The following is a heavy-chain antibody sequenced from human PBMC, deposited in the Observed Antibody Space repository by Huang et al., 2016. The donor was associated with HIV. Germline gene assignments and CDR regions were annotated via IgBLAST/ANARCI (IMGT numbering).Heavy chain of an antibody. CDR1: GYSFTTYA. CDR3: AREFVIFGAPLWPAY. V-gene: IGHV1-3*01. Sequence: QVQLVQSGAEVKKPGASVKGSCKASGYSFTTYALHWVRQAPGHRLEWMGWINPGNGNTNYSQKFQGRVTITRDTSASTVDMEVSSLTFEDTAVYYCAREFVIFGAPLWPAYWGQGTLISVSS. D-gene: IGHD2-21*01. CDR2: INPGNGNT. J-gene: IGHJ4*02.